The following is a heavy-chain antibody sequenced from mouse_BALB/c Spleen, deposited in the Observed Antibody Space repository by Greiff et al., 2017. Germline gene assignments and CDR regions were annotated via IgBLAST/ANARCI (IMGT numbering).Heavy chain of an antibody. CDR1: GYTFTDYE. CDR3: TRGVRWYFDV. J-gene: IGHJ1*01. V-gene: IGHV1-15*01. Sequence: QVQLQQSGAELVRPGASVTLSCKASGYTFTDYEMHWVKQTPVHGLEWIGAIDPETGGTAYNQKFKGKATLTADKSSSTAYMELRSLTSEDSAVYYCTRGVRWYFDVWGAGTTVTVSS. CDR2: IDPETGGT. D-gene: IGHD2-14*01.